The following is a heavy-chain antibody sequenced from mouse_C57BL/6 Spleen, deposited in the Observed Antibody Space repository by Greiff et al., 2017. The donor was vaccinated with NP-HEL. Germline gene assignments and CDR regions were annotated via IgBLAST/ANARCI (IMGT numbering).Heavy chain of an antibody. CDR3: ARKDGEYGSSLYYAMDY. V-gene: IGHV1-81*01. Sequence: QVQLQQSGAELARPGASVKLSCKASGYTFTSYGISWVKQRTGQGLEWIGEIYPRSGNTYYNEKFKGKATLTADKSSSTAYMELRSLTSEDSAVYFCARKDGEYGSSLYYAMDYWGQGTSVTVSS. D-gene: IGHD1-1*01. J-gene: IGHJ4*01. CDR2: IYPRSGNT. CDR1: GYTFTSYG.